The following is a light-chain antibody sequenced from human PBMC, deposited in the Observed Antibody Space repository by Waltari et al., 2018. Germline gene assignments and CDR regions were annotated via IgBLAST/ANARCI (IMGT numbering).Light chain of an antibody. CDR1: LYSADNKTY. V-gene: IGKV4-1*01. CDR2: WAS. CDR3: QQYYSTPWT. Sequence: LYSADNKTYVAWYEQKPGPPPTLLIYWASTRESGVPDRFSGSGSGTDFTLTISSLQAEDVAVYYCQQYYSTPWTFGQGTKVEIK. J-gene: IGKJ1*01.